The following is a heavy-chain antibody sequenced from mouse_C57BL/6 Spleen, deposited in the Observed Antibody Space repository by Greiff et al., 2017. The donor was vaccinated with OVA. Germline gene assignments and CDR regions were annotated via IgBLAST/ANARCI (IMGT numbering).Heavy chain of an antibody. CDR1: GYTFTSYW. Sequence: VKLQQPGAELVKPGASVKMSCKASGYTFTSYWITWVKQRPGQGLEWIGDIYPGSGSTNYNEKFKSKATLTVDTSSSTAYMQLSSLTSEDSAVYYCAREGKDAVVAYYFDYWGQGTTLTVSS. CDR2: IYPGSGST. D-gene: IGHD1-1*01. V-gene: IGHV1-55*01. J-gene: IGHJ2*01. CDR3: AREGKDAVVAYYFDY.